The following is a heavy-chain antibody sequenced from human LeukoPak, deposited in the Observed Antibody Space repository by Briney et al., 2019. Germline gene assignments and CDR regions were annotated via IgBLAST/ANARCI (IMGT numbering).Heavy chain of an antibody. CDR1: GYSFSTYW. J-gene: IGHJ4*02. D-gene: IGHD6-19*01. Sequence: GESLKISCKGSGYSFSTYWIGWVRQMPGKGLGWLGIIYPGDSDTTYSPSFQGQVTISADKSISTAYLQWSSLKAADTAMYYCARRDSSGWYYWGQGTLVTVSS. CDR3: ARRDSSGWYY. V-gene: IGHV5-51*01. CDR2: IYPGDSDT.